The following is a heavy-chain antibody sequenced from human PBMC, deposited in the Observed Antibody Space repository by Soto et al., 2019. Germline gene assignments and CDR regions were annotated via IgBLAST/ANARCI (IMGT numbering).Heavy chain of an antibody. CDR3: ARGSSNWAYYFDF. V-gene: IGHV3-48*02. D-gene: IGHD6-13*01. Sequence: PGGALRLSCASSGFTFSSYSLNWVRQAPGKGLEWVSYITSSGTTVYYADSVRGRFTIYRDNAKNSLYLQMNSLRDDDTAVYYCARGSSNWAYYFDFWGQGTLVNVSS. J-gene: IGHJ4*02. CDR2: ITSSGTTV. CDR1: GFTFSSYS.